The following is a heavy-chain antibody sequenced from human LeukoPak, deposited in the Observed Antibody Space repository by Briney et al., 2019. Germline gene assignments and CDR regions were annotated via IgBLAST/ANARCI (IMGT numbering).Heavy chain of an antibody. J-gene: IGHJ4*02. CDR2: ISWNSGSI. CDR3: AKLIAVAGTDY. D-gene: IGHD6-19*01. Sequence: TGGSLRLSCAASGFTFDDYAMHWVRQAPGKGLEWVPGISWNSGSIGYADSVKGRFTISRDNAKNSLYLQMNSLRAEDTALYYCAKLIAVAGTDYWGQGTLVTVSS. V-gene: IGHV3-9*01. CDR1: GFTFDDYA.